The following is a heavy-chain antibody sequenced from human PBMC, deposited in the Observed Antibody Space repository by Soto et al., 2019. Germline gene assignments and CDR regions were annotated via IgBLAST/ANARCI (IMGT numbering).Heavy chain of an antibody. CDR2: ISAYNGNT. Sequence: QVQLVQSGAEVKKPGASVKVSCKASGYTFTSYGISWVRQAPGQGLEWMGWISAYNGNTNYAQKPQVRATLATXXSXSXGYMEQRSLKYDDTAVYYCASDRGDIVATRPHGFDPWVQGALVTVS. D-gene: IGHD5-12*01. V-gene: IGHV1-18*01. CDR3: ASDRGDIVATRPHGFDP. J-gene: IGHJ5*02. CDR1: GYTFTSYG.